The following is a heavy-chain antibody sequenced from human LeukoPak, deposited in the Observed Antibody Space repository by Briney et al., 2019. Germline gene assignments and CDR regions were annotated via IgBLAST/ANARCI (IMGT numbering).Heavy chain of an antibody. J-gene: IGHJ6*03. CDR3: ARTGMGGYYSYYHIDV. CDR2: INPSSGAT. CDR1: GYIFIGFV. Sequence: ASVKVSCKASGYIFIGFVMHWVRQAPGQGLEWMGWINPSSGATNYAQNFQGRVTMTTDTSIGTAYMELGRLRSDDTAVYYCARTGMGGYYSYYHIDVWGKGTTVTVSS. V-gene: IGHV1-2*02. D-gene: IGHD7-27*01.